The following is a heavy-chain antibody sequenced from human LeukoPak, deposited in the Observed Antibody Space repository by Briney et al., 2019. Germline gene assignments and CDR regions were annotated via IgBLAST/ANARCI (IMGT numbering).Heavy chain of an antibody. CDR1: GFTFDDYA. V-gene: IGHV3-9*01. Sequence: PGGSLRLSCAASGFTFDDYAMHWVRQAPGKGLEWVSGISWNSGSIGYADSVKGRFTISRDNSKNTLYLQMNSLRAEDTAVYYCASFGAVAGTRWRAFDIWGQGTMVTVSS. D-gene: IGHD6-19*01. CDR3: ASFGAVAGTRWRAFDI. CDR2: ISWNSGSI. J-gene: IGHJ3*02.